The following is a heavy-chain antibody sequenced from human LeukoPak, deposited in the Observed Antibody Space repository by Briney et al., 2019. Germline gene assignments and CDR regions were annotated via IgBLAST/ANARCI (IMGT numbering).Heavy chain of an antibody. D-gene: IGHD4-17*01. Sequence: GGSLRLSCAVSGFTVSSNYMSWVRQAPGKGLEWVSVIYSGGSTYYADSVKGRFTISRDNSKNTLYLQMNSLRAEDTAVYYCARDGDYESDYWGQGTLVTVSS. CDR3: ARDGDYESDY. V-gene: IGHV3-53*01. J-gene: IGHJ4*02. CDR2: IYSGGST. CDR1: GFTVSSNY.